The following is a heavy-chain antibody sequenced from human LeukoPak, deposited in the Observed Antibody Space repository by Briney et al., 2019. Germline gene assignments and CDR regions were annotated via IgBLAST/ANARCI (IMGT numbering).Heavy chain of an antibody. V-gene: IGHV4-39*01. D-gene: IGHD6-13*01. Sequence: SETLSLTCTVSGASFSSSTYYWGWIRQPPGKGLEWIGSIYYSGSTYYNPSLKSRVTMSVDTSKNQFSLKLSSVTAADTAVYYCARHAGGIAAAGTRPLDYWGQGTLVTVSS. CDR2: IYYSGST. J-gene: IGHJ4*02. CDR3: ARHAGGIAAAGTRPLDY. CDR1: GASFSSSTYY.